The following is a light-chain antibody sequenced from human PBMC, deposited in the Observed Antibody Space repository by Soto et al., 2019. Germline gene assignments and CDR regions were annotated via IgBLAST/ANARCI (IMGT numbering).Light chain of an antibody. CDR2: DAS. CDR3: QQYGSSPLT. V-gene: IGKV3-20*01. CDR1: QSVRNNY. Sequence: EIVLTQSPDTLSLSPGERATLSCRASQSVRNNYLAWYQQKPGQAPRFLIYDASSRATGIPDRFSGSGSGADFTLTISRLEPEDFAVYYCQQYGSSPLTFGGGTKLEI. J-gene: IGKJ4*01.